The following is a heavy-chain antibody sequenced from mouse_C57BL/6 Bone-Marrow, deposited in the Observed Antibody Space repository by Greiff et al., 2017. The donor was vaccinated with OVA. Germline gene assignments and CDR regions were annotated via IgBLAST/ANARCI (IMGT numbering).Heavy chain of an antibody. CDR1: GYTFTSYW. CDR3: ARRGSSLWYFDV. V-gene: IGHV1-64*01. J-gene: IGHJ1*03. CDR2: IHPNSGST. Sequence: VQLQQPGAELVKPGASVKLSCKASGYTFTSYWMHWVKQRPGQGLEWIGMIHPNSGSTNYNEKFKSKATLTVDKSSSTAYMQLSSLTSEDSAVYYCARRGSSLWYFDVWGTGTTVTVSS. D-gene: IGHD1-1*01.